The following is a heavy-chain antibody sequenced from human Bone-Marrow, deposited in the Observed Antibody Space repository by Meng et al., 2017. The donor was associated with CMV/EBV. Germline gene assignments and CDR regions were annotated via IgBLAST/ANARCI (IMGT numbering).Heavy chain of an antibody. CDR1: GFTFSNFA. CDR3: AKEAPYNWNTFDI. D-gene: IGHD1/OR15-1a*01. V-gene: IGHV3-30-3*01. CDR2: ISYDGSSK. J-gene: IGHJ3*02. Sequence: GESLKISCAASGFTFSNFAMHWVRQAPGKGLEWVALISYDGSSKYYADSVKGRFTISRDNSKNTLYLQMNSLRAEDTAVYYCAKEAPYNWNTFDIWGQGTRVTVSS.